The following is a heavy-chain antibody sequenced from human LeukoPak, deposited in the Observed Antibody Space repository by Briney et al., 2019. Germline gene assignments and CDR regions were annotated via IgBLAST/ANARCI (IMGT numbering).Heavy chain of an antibody. J-gene: IGHJ4*02. V-gene: IGHV4-30-2*03. D-gene: IGHD6-19*01. CDR3: ARHAEYNSGWHFYLDH. CDR1: GGSISSGDYY. Sequence: KSSQTLSLTCTVSGGSISSGDYYWSWIRQPPGKGLEWIGSVHNVGSTYYNLSLRSRVTMSIDTSKNQFSLRLNSVTAADTAVYYCARHAEYNSGWHFYLDHWGQGILVTVSS. CDR2: VHNVGST.